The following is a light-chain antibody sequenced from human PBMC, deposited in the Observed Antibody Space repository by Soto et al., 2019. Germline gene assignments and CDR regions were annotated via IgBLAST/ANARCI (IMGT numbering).Light chain of an antibody. V-gene: IGKV3-20*01. CDR3: QRYGSSPLIT. Sequence: ESLWTQSPGTLSLSPWERATLSCRASQSVSSSSLAWYQQRPGQAPRLLIYGTSSRATGIPDRFSGSGSGTDFTLTISRLEPEDFAVYFCQRYGSSPLITSGQLTRLEIK. J-gene: IGKJ5*01. CDR2: GTS. CDR1: QSVSSSS.